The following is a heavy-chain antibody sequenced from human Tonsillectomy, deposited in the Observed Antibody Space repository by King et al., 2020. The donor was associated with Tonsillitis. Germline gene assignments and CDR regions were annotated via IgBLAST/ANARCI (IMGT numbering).Heavy chain of an antibody. CDR2: ITGDGRVT. D-gene: IGHD3-10*01. CDR3: TTKSYGSGNRYFTF. CDR1: GFTFSDTW. V-gene: IGHV3-74*01. Sequence: VQLVESGGALVQPGGSLRLSCGASGFTFSDTWMHWVRQFPGKGLTWVSRITGDGRVTTYADSVRGRFTVSRENAKNTLYLEMNSLRGEDTAVYYCTTKSYGSGNRYFTFWGQGTLVTVSS. J-gene: IGHJ4*02.